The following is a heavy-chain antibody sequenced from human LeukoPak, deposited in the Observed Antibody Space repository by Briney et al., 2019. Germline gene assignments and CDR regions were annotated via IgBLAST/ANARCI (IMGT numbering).Heavy chain of an antibody. V-gene: IGHV3-30*18. CDR3: AKVSSTAVTTNNWYFDL. D-gene: IGHD4-17*01. CDR1: GFTFSSYW. Sequence: PGGSLRLSCVASGFTFSSYWMTWVRQAPGKGLEWVAVISYDGSNKYYADSVKGRFTISRDNSKNTLYLQMNSLRAEDTAVYYCAKVSSTAVTTNNWYFDLWGRGTLVTVSS. CDR2: ISYDGSNK. J-gene: IGHJ2*01.